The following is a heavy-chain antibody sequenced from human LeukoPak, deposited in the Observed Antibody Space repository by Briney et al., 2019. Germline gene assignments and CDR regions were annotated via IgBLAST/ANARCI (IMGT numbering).Heavy chain of an antibody. CDR1: GFTFSSYW. D-gene: IGHD4-17*01. Sequence: GESLRLSCAASGFTFSSYWMHWVRQAPGKGLVWVSRINTDGSSTSYADSVKGRFTISRDNAKNTLYLQMNSLRAEDTAVYYCARVSLDYGDYHWFDPWGQGTLVTVSS. J-gene: IGHJ5*02. CDR3: ARVSLDYGDYHWFDP. V-gene: IGHV3-74*01. CDR2: INTDGSST.